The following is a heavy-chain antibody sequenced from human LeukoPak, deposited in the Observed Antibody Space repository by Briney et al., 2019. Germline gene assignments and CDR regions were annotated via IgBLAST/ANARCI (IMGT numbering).Heavy chain of an antibody. CDR2: ISSSSSYI. V-gene: IGHV3-21*01. CDR1: GFTFSSYS. Sequence: PGGSLRLSCAASGFTFSSYSMNWVRQAPGKGLEWVSSISSSSSYIYFADSVKGRFTISRDNAKNSLYLQMGSLRAEDMAVYYCARAIYDILTGYAYYYYMDVWGKGTTVTVSS. J-gene: IGHJ6*03. D-gene: IGHD3-9*01. CDR3: ARAIYDILTGYAYYYYMDV.